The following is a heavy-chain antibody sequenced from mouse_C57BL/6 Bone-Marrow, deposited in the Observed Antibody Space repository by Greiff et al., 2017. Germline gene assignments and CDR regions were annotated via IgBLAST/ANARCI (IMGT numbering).Heavy chain of an antibody. CDR1: GYTFTDYY. D-gene: IGHD2-2*01. V-gene: IGHV1-26*01. CDR2: INPNNGGT. Sequence: EVQLQQSGPELVKPGASVKISCKASGYTFTDYYMNWVKQSHGKSLEWIGDINPNNGGTSYNQKFKGKATLTVDKSSSTAYMELRSLTSEDSAVYYCARGGLLWLRDYWGQGTTLTVSS. CDR3: ARGGLLWLRDY. J-gene: IGHJ2*01.